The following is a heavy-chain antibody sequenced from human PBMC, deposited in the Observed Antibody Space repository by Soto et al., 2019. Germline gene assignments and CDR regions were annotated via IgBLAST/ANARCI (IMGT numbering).Heavy chain of an antibody. CDR1: GGTFSSYA. CDR3: ARVLGGIQDYDFWSGYPTYDYYGADV. CDR2: IIPIFGTA. J-gene: IGHJ6*04. V-gene: IGHV1-69*13. Sequence: SVKVSCKASGGTFSSYAISWVRQAPGQGLEWMGGIIPIFGTANYAQKFQGRVTITADESTSTAYMELSSLRSEDTAVYYCARVLGGIQDYDFWSGYPTYDYYGADVRGKGTRVTDSS. D-gene: IGHD3-3*01.